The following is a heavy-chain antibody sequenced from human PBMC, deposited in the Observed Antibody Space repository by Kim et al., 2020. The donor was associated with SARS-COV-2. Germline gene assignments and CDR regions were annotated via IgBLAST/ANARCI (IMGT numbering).Heavy chain of an antibody. CDR2: ISGSGGST. Sequence: GGSLRLSCAASGFTFSSYAMSWVRQAPGKGLEWVSAISGSGGSTYYADSVKGRFTISRDNSKNTLYLQMNSLRAEDTAVYYCAKDGADIVVVTAAMGGVWFDPWGQGTLVTVSS. J-gene: IGHJ5*02. CDR3: AKDGADIVVVTAAMGGVWFDP. V-gene: IGHV3-23*01. CDR1: GFTFSSYA. D-gene: IGHD2-2*01.